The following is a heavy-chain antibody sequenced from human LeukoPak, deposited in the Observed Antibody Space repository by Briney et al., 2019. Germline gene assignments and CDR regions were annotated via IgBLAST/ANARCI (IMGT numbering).Heavy chain of an antibody. CDR2: INPSGGST. CDR3: ARDWYRTDYDFWVFFDY. J-gene: IGHJ4*02. V-gene: IGHV1-46*01. CDR1: GYTFTSYY. D-gene: IGHD3-3*01. Sequence: ASVKVSRKASGYTFTSYYMHWVRQAPGQGLEGMGLINPSGGSTSYAQKFQGRVTMTRDTSTSTVYVELSSLRSEDTAVYYCARDWYRTDYDFWVFFDYWGQGTLVTVSS.